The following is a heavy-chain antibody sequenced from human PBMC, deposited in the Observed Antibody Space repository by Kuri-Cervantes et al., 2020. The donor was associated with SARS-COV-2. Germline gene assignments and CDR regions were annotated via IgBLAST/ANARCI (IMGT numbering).Heavy chain of an antibody. D-gene: IGHD2-21*01. Sequence: GESLKISCAASGFTFSSYAMHWVRQAPGKGLEWVAVISYDGSNKYYADSVKGRFTISRDNSKNTLYLQMKSLRDEDTAIYYCAKDRAGVHDFWGQGTLVTDSS. CDR2: ISYDGSNK. CDR1: GFTFSSYA. CDR3: AKDRAGVHDF. J-gene: IGHJ4*02. V-gene: IGHV3-30-3*01.